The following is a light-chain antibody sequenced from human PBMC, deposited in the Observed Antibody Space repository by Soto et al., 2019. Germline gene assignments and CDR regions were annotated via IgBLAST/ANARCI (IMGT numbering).Light chain of an antibody. CDR3: QQYGSYPPT. J-gene: IGKJ1*01. CDR1: QSVSRNY. V-gene: IGKV3-20*01. CDR2: GAS. Sequence: EVVLTQSPGTLSLSLGERATLSCRASQSVSRNYLAWSQQKSGQPPRLLIYGASSRATGVPDRFSGSGSGTDFTLTISRLEPEDFAVYYCQQYGSYPPTFGQGTEVEIK.